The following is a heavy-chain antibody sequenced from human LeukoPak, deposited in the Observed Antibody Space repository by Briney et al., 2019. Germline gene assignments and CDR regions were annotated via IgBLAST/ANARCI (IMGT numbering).Heavy chain of an antibody. J-gene: IGHJ4*02. CDR1: GDTFSSYA. V-gene: IGHV1-69*13. D-gene: IGHD5-18*01. CDR3: ASKRGYSYGLDY. CDR2: IIPIFGTA. Sequence: GASVKVSCKASGDTFSSYAISWVRQAPGQGLEWMGGIIPIFGTANYAQKFQGRVTITADESTSTGYMELSSLRSEDTAVYYCASKRGYSYGLDYWGQGTLVTVSS.